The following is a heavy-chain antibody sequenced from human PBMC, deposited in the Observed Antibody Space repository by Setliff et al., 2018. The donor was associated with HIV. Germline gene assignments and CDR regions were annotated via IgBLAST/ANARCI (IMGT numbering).Heavy chain of an antibody. CDR1: GGSITNHY. D-gene: IGHD3-9*01. CDR2: IYGSGIT. Sequence: SETLSLTCTVSGGSITNHYWSWIRQPAGKGLEWIGRIYGSGITSYNPSLQRPVTMSVDTSKNQFSLRLNSVTGADTAVYYCAKISPRGYSDITTGRLTDPFDVWGPGTMVTVSS. CDR3: AKISPRGYSDITTGRLTDPFDV. J-gene: IGHJ3*01. V-gene: IGHV4-4*07.